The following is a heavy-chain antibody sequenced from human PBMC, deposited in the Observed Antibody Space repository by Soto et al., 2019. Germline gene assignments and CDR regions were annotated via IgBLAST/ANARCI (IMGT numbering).Heavy chain of an antibody. CDR3: ARDYSTLDAFEI. J-gene: IGHJ3*02. CDR2: IYYSGST. D-gene: IGHD6-13*01. Sequence: PSETLSLTCTFSGGSISSGGYYWSWIRQHPGKGLEWIGYIYYSGSTYYNPSLKSRVTISVDTSKNQFSLKLSSVTAADTAVDDGARDYSTLDAFEIWAEVTM. V-gene: IGHV4-31*03. CDR1: GGSISSGGYY.